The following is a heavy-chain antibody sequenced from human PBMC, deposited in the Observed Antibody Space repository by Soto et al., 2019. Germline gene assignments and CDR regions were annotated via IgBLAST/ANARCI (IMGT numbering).Heavy chain of an antibody. V-gene: IGHV4-30-4*01. CDR2: IYYSGST. J-gene: IGHJ5*02. Sequence: SETLSLTCTVSGGSISSGDYYWSWIRQPPGKGLEWIGYIYYSGSTYYNPSLKSRVTISVDTSKNQFSLKLSSVTAADTAVYYCARVVEAAAALNWFDPWGQGTLVTVSS. CDR1: GGSISSGDYY. CDR3: ARVVEAAAALNWFDP. D-gene: IGHD6-13*01.